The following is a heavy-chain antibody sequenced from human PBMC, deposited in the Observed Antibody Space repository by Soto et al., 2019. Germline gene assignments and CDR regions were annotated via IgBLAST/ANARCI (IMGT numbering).Heavy chain of an antibody. CDR3: ARSLSTIGARLDY. D-gene: IGHD6-6*01. Sequence: ASVKVSCKASGYIFTDYYLHWVRQAPGQGLEYMGWINPNTGGTKYSQRFQGRVTMTGGTLLLNWLTSDNTAVYYCARSLSTIGARLDYWGQGTLVTVSS. CDR2: INPNTGGT. V-gene: IGHV1-2*02. J-gene: IGHJ4*01. CDR1: GYIFTDYY.